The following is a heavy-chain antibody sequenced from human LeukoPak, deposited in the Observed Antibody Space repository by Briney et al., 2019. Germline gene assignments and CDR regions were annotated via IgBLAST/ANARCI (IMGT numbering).Heavy chain of an antibody. Sequence: SETLSLTCTVSGGSISSRSNYWGWIRQPPGKGLEWIGSLYYSGSTYYNPSLKSRVTISVDTSKNQFSLKLSSVTAADTAVYYCARGPWIQLWLRAGYFDYWGQGTLVTVSS. J-gene: IGHJ4*02. CDR2: LYYSGST. CDR1: GGSISSRSNY. D-gene: IGHD5-18*01. CDR3: ARGPWIQLWLRAGYFDY. V-gene: IGHV4-39*07.